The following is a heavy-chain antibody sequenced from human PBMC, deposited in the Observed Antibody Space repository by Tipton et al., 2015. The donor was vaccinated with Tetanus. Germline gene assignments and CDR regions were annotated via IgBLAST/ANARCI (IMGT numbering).Heavy chain of an antibody. CDR2: VYYSGSNS. D-gene: IGHD3-16*02. V-gene: IGHV4-59*06. CDR1: GGSISNFY. J-gene: IGHJ4*02. CDR3: AIDRGRESYGFGGYFDY. Sequence: TLSLTCSVSGGSISNFYWSWIRQTPGKGLEWIGYVYYSGSNSYYNPSLKSRVTVSLDTSKNQFFLKLRSVTAADTAVYFCAIDRGRESYGFGGYFDYWGQGRLVTVSS.